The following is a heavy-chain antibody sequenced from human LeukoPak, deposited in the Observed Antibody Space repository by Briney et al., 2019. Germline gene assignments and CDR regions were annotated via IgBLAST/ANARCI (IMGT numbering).Heavy chain of an antibody. V-gene: IGHV5-51*01. J-gene: IGHJ5*02. CDR2: IYPADSET. Sequence: GESLKISCQGSGYTFVNYWVAWVRQMPGKGLEWMGIIYPADSETRYIPSFQGQVTISADKSISTAYLQWSSLKASDTAMYYCARRDPLYCSGGSCYSDDYGASVGWFDPWGQGTLVTVSS. CDR3: ARRDPLYCSGGSCYSDDYGASVGWFDP. D-gene: IGHD2-15*01. CDR1: GYTFVNYW.